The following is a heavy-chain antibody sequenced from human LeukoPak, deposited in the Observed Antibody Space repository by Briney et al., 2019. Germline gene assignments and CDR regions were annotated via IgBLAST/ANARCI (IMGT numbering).Heavy chain of an antibody. CDR1: GSYW. D-gene: IGHD2-15*01. J-gene: IGHJ4*02. V-gene: IGHV3-74*01. Sequence: GGSLRLSCAASGSYWMHWVRQAPGKGLVWVSHINSDGSWTSYADSVKGRFTISKDNAKNTVYLQMNNLRAEDTAVYYCAKQLGYCSDGSCYSPYWGQGTLVTVSS. CDR2: INSDGSWT. CDR3: AKQLGYCSDGSCYSPY.